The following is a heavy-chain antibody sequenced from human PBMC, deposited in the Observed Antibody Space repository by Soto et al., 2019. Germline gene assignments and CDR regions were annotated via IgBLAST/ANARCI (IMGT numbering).Heavy chain of an antibody. Sequence: QVQLVQSGAEVKKPGASVKVSCKASGYTFTSYGISWVRQAPGQGLEWMGWISAYNGNTNYAQKLQGRVTMTTDTSASPAYMELRSLRSDDTAVYYCARDRAAAAADYYYGMDVWGQGTTVTVSS. J-gene: IGHJ6*02. V-gene: IGHV1-18*01. CDR3: ARDRAAAAADYYYGMDV. CDR2: ISAYNGNT. D-gene: IGHD6-13*01. CDR1: GYTFTSYG.